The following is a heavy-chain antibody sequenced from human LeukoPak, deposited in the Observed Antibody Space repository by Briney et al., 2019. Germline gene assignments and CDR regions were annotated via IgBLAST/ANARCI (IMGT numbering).Heavy chain of an antibody. CDR2: IYTGDSDT. V-gene: IGHV5-51*01. CDR1: GYRFTSYW. D-gene: IGHD3-10*01. CDR3: AVGFGELSGWFDP. Sequence: GESLKISCKGSGYRFTSYWIGWVRQMPGKGLEWMGIIYTGDSDTRYSPSFQGQVTNSADKSISTAYLQWSSLKASDTAMYSCAVGFGELSGWFDPWGQGTLVTVSS. J-gene: IGHJ5*02.